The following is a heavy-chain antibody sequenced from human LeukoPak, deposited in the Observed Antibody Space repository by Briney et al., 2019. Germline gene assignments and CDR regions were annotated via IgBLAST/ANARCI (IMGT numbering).Heavy chain of an antibody. Sequence: GGSLRLSCAASGFTFSSYVMHWVRQAPGKGLEWVAFIRYDGSNKYYADSVKGRFTISRDNSKNTLYLQMNSLRAEDTAVYYCAKVGKSDRNNFFTTKEKQLDYWGQGTLLTVSS. D-gene: IGHD1/OR15-1a*01. CDR1: GFTFSSYV. V-gene: IGHV3-30*02. CDR3: AKVGKSDRNNFFTTKEKQLDY. CDR2: IRYDGSNK. J-gene: IGHJ4*02.